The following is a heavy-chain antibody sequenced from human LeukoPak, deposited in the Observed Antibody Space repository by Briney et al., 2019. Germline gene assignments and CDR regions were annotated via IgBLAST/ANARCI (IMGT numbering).Heavy chain of an antibody. V-gene: IGHV4-38-2*02. Sequence: SETLSLTCTVSGYSITSGYYWGWIRQPPGKGLEWIAILYHSGNSYYNPSLNSRVTISLDTPKNQFSLKLSSVTAADTAIYYCARGQWLVPFDYWGQGTLVTVSS. CDR1: GYSITSGYY. D-gene: IGHD6-19*01. CDR2: LYHSGNS. J-gene: IGHJ4*02. CDR3: ARGQWLVPFDY.